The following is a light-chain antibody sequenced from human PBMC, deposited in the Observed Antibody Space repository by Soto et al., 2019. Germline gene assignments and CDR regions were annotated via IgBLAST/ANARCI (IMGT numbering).Light chain of an antibody. CDR2: DVS. V-gene: IGLV2-14*03. CDR3: SSFTTRSTLV. J-gene: IGLJ2*01. Sequence: QSALTQPASVSGSPGQSITISCIGTSSDVGGYNYVSWYQHHPGKAPKLMIYDVSNRPSGVSNRFSGSKSGNTASLTISGLQAEDEADYYCSSFTTRSTLVFGGGTKLTVL. CDR1: SSDVGGYNY.